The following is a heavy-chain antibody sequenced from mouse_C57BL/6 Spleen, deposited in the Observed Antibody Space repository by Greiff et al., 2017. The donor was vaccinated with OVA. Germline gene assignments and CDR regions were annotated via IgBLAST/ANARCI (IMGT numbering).Heavy chain of an antibody. CDR2: IHPNSGST. D-gene: IGHD1-1*01. CDR1: GYTFTSYW. CDR3: AREDITTVVTFDY. Sequence: QVQLKQPGAELVKPGASVKLSCKASGYTFTSYWMHWVKQRPGQGLEWIGMIHPNSGSTNYNEKFKSKATLTVDKSSSTAYMQLSSLTSEDSAVYYCAREDITTVVTFDYWGQGTTLTVSS. J-gene: IGHJ2*01. V-gene: IGHV1-64*01.